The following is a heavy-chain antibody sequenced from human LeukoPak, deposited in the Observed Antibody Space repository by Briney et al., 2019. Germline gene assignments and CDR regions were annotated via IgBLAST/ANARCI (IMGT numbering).Heavy chain of an antibody. D-gene: IGHD3-10*01. J-gene: IGHJ6*03. CDR1: GESIKSFY. CDR3: ARDSPYYYGSGSATYYMDV. CDR2: IYTSGST. Sequence: SETLSLTCTVPGESIKSFYWSWIRQPAGKGLEWIGRIYTSGSTNYSPSLKSRVTMSVDTSKNQFSLKLRSVTAADTAVYYCARDSPYYYGSGSATYYMDVWGKGTTVTISS. V-gene: IGHV4-4*07.